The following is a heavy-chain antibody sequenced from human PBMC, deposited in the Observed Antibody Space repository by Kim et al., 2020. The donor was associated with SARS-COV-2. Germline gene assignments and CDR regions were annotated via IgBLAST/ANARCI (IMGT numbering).Heavy chain of an antibody. J-gene: IGHJ4*02. CDR1: GYTLTELS. V-gene: IGHV1-24*01. CDR3: ATLDSSGYYKEYYFDY. D-gene: IGHD3-22*01. Sequence: ASVKVSCKVSGYTLTELSMHWVRQAPGKGLEWMGGFDPEDGETIYAQKFQGRDTMTEDTSTDTVYMELSSLRSEDTAVYYCATLDSSGYYKEYYFDYWGQGTLVTVSS. CDR2: FDPEDGET.